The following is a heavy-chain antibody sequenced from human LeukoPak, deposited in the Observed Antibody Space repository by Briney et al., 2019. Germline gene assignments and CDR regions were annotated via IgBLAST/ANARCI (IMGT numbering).Heavy chain of an antibody. CDR2: IYWDDDR. J-gene: IGHJ4*02. D-gene: IGHD6-13*01. CDR1: GYSISSGYY. V-gene: IGHV2-5*02. Sequence: TLSLTCTVSGYSISSGYYWGWIRQPPGKGLEWLALIYWDDDRRYSPSLKSRLTITKDTSKNQVVLTVTNMDPVDTATYYCARQAATYGTSWREFYFDYWGQGTLVTVSS. CDR3: ARQAATYGTSWREFYFDY.